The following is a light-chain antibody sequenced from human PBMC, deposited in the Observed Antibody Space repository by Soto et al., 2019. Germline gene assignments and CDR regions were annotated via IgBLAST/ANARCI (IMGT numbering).Light chain of an antibody. CDR2: EVI. CDR1: SSDIGAHNF. CDR3: NSYKTSNTFV. V-gene: IGLV2-14*03. Sequence: QSVLTQPASVSGSPGQAITVSCSGTSSDIGAHNFVSWYQQHPGKAPKLIIYEVINRPSGVSDRFSGSKSGNTASLTISGLQYEEEADYSCNSYKTSNTFVFGSGTKVTV. J-gene: IGLJ1*01.